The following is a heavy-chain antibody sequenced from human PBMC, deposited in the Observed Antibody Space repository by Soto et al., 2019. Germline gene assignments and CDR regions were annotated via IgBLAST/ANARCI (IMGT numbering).Heavy chain of an antibody. V-gene: IGHV4-59*08. CDR1: GGSISSYY. CDR3: ARHLYSRGYWFDP. Sequence: QVQLQESGPGLVKPSETLSLTCTVSGGSISSYYWSWIRQPPGKGLEWIGYIYYSGSTNYNPSLKSRVTISVDTSKTQFSLTLSSVPAADTAVYYFARHLYSRGYWFDPWGQGTLVTVSS. CDR2: IYYSGST. D-gene: IGHD6-13*01. J-gene: IGHJ5*02.